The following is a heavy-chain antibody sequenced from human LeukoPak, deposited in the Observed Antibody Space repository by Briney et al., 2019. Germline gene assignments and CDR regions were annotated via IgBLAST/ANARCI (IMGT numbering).Heavy chain of an antibody. Sequence: GESLKISCAASGFTFSDHYMDWVRQAPGRGLEWVGRTRNKANSYTTDYAASVKGRFTISRDDSKNSLYLQMNSLKTEDTAVYYCTRVLGGGILWFDYWGQGTLVIVSS. J-gene: IGHJ5*01. CDR3: TRVLGGGILWFDY. CDR2: TRNKANSYTT. V-gene: IGHV3-72*01. D-gene: IGHD1-26*01. CDR1: GFTFSDHY.